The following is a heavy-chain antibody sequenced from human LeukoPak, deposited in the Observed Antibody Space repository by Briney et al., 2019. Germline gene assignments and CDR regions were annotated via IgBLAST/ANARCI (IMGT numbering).Heavy chain of an antibody. D-gene: IGHD3-10*01. J-gene: IGHJ6*04. V-gene: IGHV3-13*05. CDR2: IGTAGDP. Sequence: GGSLRLSCAASGFTFSSYDMHWVRQATGKGLEWVSAIGTAGDPYYPGSVKGRFTISRENAENSLYLQMNSLRAGDTAVYYCARAVTMVRGKLYYYYGMDVWGKGTTVTVSS. CDR1: GFTFSSYD. CDR3: ARAVTMVRGKLYYYYGMDV.